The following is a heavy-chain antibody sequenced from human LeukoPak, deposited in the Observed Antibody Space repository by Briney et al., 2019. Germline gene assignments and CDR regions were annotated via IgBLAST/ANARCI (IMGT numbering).Heavy chain of an antibody. CDR3: TKDITAGGLDY. V-gene: IGHV3-53*01. CDR1: GFIVSSNY. CDR2: IYYGGST. J-gene: IGHJ4*02. D-gene: IGHD6-13*01. Sequence: GGSLRLSCAASGFIVSSNYMNWVRQAPGKGLEWVSVIYYGGSTYYADSVKGRFTISRDNSKNTLYLQMNSLRAEDTAVYYCTKDITAGGLDYWGQGTLVTVSS.